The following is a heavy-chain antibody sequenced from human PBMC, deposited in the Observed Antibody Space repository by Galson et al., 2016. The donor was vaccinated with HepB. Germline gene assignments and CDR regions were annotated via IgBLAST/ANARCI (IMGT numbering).Heavy chain of an antibody. CDR3: ARHQNAAGGPLAMDV. D-gene: IGHD6-13*01. CDR1: GASITDYY. CDR2: IYYSGII. Sequence: SETLSLTCTVSGASITDYYWTWIRQPPGKGLEWIGYIYYSGIINYNPSLTGRVTISVDPSNNQFSLKLSSVTAADTAVYYCARHQNAAGGPLAMDVWGQGTTVTVSS. J-gene: IGHJ6*02. V-gene: IGHV4-59*08.